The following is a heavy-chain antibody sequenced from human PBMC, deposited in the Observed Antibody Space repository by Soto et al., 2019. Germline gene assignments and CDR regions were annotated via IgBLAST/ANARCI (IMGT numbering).Heavy chain of an antibody. CDR1: GGSVSSGSYY. D-gene: IGHD1-26*01. Sequence: QVQLQESGPGLVKPSETLSLTCTVSGGSVSSGSYYWSWIRQPPGKGLEWIGYIYYSGSTNYNPSLKSRVTLSVDTSKNQFSLKLSSVTAADTAVYYCARGRVGATWDYWGQGTLVTVSS. CDR2: IYYSGST. V-gene: IGHV4-61*01. CDR3: ARGRVGATWDY. J-gene: IGHJ4*02.